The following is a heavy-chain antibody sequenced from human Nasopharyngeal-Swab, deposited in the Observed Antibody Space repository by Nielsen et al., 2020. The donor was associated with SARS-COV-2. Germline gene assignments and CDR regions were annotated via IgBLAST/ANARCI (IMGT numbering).Heavy chain of an antibody. CDR3: ARSGYAWDGFYYGMDV. Sequence: SETLSLTCTVSGGSINTITYYWGWIRQPPGKGLEWIGSIYYSGKTYDNPSLKSRVTISIDTSKNQFSLKLSSVTAADTAVYYCARSGYAWDGFYYGMDVWGQGTTVTVSS. J-gene: IGHJ6*02. V-gene: IGHV4-39*07. D-gene: IGHD5-12*01. CDR2: IYYSGKT. CDR1: GGSINTITYY.